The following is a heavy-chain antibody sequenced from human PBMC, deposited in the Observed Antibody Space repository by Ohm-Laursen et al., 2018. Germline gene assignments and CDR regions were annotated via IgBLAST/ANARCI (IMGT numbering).Heavy chain of an antibody. V-gene: IGHV3-11*01. J-gene: IGHJ4*02. CDR1: GFTFSDYY. CDR3: ARDSILDYFDY. Sequence: SLRLSCSASGFTFSDYYMSWIRQAPGKGLEWASYISSSGSTIYYADSVKGRFTISRDNAKNSLYLQMNSLRAEDTAVYYCARDSILDYFDYWGQGTLVTVSS. CDR2: ISSSGSTI.